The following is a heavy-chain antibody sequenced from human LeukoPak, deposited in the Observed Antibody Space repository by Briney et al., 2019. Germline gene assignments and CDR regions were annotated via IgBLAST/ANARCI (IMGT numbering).Heavy chain of an antibody. CDR2: INPNSGGT. J-gene: IGHJ4*02. CDR3: RYCSGGSCGFDY. V-gene: IGHV1-2*02. D-gene: IGHD2-15*01. CDR1: GYTFTGYY. Sequence: GASVKVSCKASGYTFTGYYMHWVQQAPGQGLEWMGWINPNSGGTNYAQKFQGRVTMTRDTSISTAYMELSRLRSDDTAVYYCRYCSGGSCGFDYWGQGTLVTVSS.